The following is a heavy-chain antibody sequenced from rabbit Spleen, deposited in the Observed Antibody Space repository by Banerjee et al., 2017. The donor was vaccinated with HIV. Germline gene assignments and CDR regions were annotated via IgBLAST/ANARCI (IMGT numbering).Heavy chain of an antibody. Sequence: QEQLVESGGGLVQPEGSLTLTCTASGFSFSNNYYMCWVRQAPGKGLEWIACIYAGSSGSTKYASWAKGRFTISKTSSTTVTLQMTSLTVADTATYFCARIYNDNNFLGSFSLWGQGTLVTVS. V-gene: IGHV1S45*01. CDR3: ARIYNDNNFLGSFSL. CDR1: GFSFSNNYY. J-gene: IGHJ4*01. CDR2: IYAGSSGST. D-gene: IGHD1-1*01.